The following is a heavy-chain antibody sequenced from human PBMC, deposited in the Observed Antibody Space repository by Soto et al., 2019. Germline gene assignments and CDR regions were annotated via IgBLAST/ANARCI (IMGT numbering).Heavy chain of an antibody. Sequence: SETLSLTCAVFGGSISSGGYSWSWIRQPPGKGLEWIGYIYHSGSTYYNPSLKSRVTISVDRSKNQFSLKLSSVTAADTAVYYCARVPDRWGQGTLVTVPQ. CDR2: IYHSGST. CDR1: GGSISSGGYS. V-gene: IGHV4-30-2*01. CDR3: ARVPDR. D-gene: IGHD2-2*01. J-gene: IGHJ5*02.